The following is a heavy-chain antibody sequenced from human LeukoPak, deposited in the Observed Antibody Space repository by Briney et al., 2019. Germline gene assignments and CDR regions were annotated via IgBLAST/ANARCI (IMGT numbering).Heavy chain of an antibody. D-gene: IGHD5-12*01. Sequence: PSQTLSLTCTVSGGSISSGSYYWSWIRQPAGKGLEWIGRIYTSGSTNYNPSLKSRVTISVDTSKNQFSLKLSSVTAADTAVYYCARDRSGYMGDAFDIWGQGTMVTVSS. CDR1: GGSISSGSYY. CDR2: IYTSGST. CDR3: ARDRSGYMGDAFDI. J-gene: IGHJ3*02. V-gene: IGHV4-61*02.